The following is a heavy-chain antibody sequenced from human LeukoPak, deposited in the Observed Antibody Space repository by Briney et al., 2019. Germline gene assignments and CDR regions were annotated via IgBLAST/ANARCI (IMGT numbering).Heavy chain of an antibody. CDR3: AKDQTSSWPKNWFDP. J-gene: IGHJ5*02. V-gene: IGHV3-30*04. Sequence: GGSLRLSCAASGFTFSSYAMHWVRQAPGKGLEWVAVISYDGSNKYYADSVKGRFTISRDNSKNTLYLQMNSLRAEDTAVYYCAKDQTSSWPKNWFDPWGQGTLVTVSS. D-gene: IGHD6-13*01. CDR2: ISYDGSNK. CDR1: GFTFSSYA.